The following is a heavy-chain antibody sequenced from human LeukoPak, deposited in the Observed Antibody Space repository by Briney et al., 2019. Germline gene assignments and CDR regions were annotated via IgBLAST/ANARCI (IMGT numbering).Heavy chain of an antibody. V-gene: IGHV3-7*01. J-gene: IGHJ4*02. D-gene: IGHD5-18*01. CDR1: GFTFSSYS. CDR2: IKEDGSEK. CDR3: SRGLPEGGYRYGQPGQDH. Sequence: PGGSLRLSCAASGFTFSSYSMNWVRQAPGKGLEWVANIKEDGSEKYYVDSVKGRFTISRDNAKNSLYLQMDSLRAEDTALYYCSRGLPEGGYRYGQPGQDHWGQGTLVTVSS.